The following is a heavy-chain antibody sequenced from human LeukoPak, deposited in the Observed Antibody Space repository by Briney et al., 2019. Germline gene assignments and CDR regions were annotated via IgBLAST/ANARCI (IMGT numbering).Heavy chain of an antibody. V-gene: IGHV4-61*02. CDR1: GGSISSGSYY. Sequence: SQTLSLTCTVSGGSISSGSYYWSWIRQPAGKGLEWIGRIYTSGSTNYNPSLKSRVTISVDTSKNQFSLKLSSVTAADTAVYYCARDFVSSGYMAGLDAFGIWGQGTMVTVSS. CDR3: ARDFVSSGYMAGLDAFGI. CDR2: IYTSGST. J-gene: IGHJ3*02. D-gene: IGHD3-22*01.